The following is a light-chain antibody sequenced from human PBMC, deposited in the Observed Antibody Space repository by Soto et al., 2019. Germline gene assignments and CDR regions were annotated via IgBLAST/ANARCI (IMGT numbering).Light chain of an antibody. CDR2: DVT. CDR1: TSDIGAYNY. CDR3: SSYTSTNTVV. J-gene: IGLJ2*01. Sequence: QSALAQPASVSGSPGQSITIPCTGTTSDIGAYNYVSQYQQHPDKAPKLMIYDVTYRPSGVSSRFSGSKSGNTASLTISGLQAEDEADYFCSSYTSTNTVVFGGGTKLTVL. V-gene: IGLV2-14*03.